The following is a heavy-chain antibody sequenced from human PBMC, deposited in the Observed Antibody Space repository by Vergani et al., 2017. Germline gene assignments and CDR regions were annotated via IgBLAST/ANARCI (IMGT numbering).Heavy chain of an antibody. V-gene: IGHV3-23*01. CDR3: SKDPSSGITGAGGWFDP. CDR1: GFTFSSYD. CDR2: ISGSGCST. Sequence: EVQLLESGGGLVQPGGSLRLSCAASGFTFSSYDMSWVRQAPGKGLEWVSAISGSGCSTYDAASVKGRITISRDNCKYPLYLQMNSLRAEDTAVYYWSKDPSSGITGAGGWFDPWGQGTLVTVSS. J-gene: IGHJ5*02. D-gene: IGHD1-20*01.